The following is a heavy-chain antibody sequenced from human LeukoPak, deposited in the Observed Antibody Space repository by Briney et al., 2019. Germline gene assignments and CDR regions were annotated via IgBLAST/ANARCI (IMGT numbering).Heavy chain of an antibody. D-gene: IGHD3-10*01. CDR2: ISGSGSNT. CDR1: GFTFSSYG. CDR3: SKGMLWCGEFISAFDI. Sequence: GGSLRLSCAASGFTFSSYGMSWVRQAPGKGLEWVSAISGSGSNTYYADSVKGRFTISRDNSKNSLYMQMNSLRAEETAVYYFSKGMLWCGEFISAFDIWGQRTMVTVSS. J-gene: IGHJ3*02. V-gene: IGHV3-23*01.